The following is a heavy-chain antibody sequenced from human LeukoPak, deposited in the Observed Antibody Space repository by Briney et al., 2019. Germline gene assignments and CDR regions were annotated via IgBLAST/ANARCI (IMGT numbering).Heavy chain of an antibody. J-gene: IGHJ3*02. Sequence: PGGSLRLSCAASGFTFSSYGMSWVRQAPGKGLEWVSAISGSGGSTYYADSVKGRFTISRDNSKNTLYLQMNSLRAEDTAVYYCAKDRRDILTGYYPDAFDIWGQGTMVTVSS. D-gene: IGHD3-9*01. V-gene: IGHV3-23*01. CDR2: ISGSGGST. CDR3: AKDRRDILTGYYPDAFDI. CDR1: GFTFSSYG.